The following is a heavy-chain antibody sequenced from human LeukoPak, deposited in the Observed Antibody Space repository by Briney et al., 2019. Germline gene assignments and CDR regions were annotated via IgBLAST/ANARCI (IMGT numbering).Heavy chain of an antibody. CDR3: ARYRRSSEFNY. CDR1: GFTFSSYW. V-gene: IGHV3-7*01. CDR2: IKQDGSEK. Sequence: GGSLRLSCAASGFTFSSYWMSWVRQAPGKGLEWVANIKQDGSEKYYVDSVKGRFTISRDNAKNSLYLQMSSLRAEDTAVYYCARYRRSSEFNYWGQGTLVTVSP. J-gene: IGHJ4*02. D-gene: IGHD6-6*01.